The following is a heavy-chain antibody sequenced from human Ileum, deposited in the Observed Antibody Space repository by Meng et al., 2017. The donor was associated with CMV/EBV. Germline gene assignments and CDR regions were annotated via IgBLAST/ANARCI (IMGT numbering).Heavy chain of an antibody. V-gene: IGHV4-4*07. CDR2: IYTSGSS. Sequence: QGAWQESGPGRVKPSETLSLTCTVSGGSMSSYYWSWIRQPAGKGLEWIGRIYTSGSSNYNSSLKSRVTMSVDTSKNQFSMKLNSVTAADTAVYYCAREGPTDWGRALDYWGQGTLVTVSS. CDR3: AREGPTDWGRALDY. CDR1: GGSMSSYY. D-gene: IGHD7-27*01. J-gene: IGHJ4*02.